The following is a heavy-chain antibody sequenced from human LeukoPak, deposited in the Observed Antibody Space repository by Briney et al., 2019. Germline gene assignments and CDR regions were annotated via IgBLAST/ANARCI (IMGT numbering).Heavy chain of an antibody. CDR2: ISAYNGNT. CDR3: ARVDYDILTEDFDY. V-gene: IGHV1-18*01. CDR1: GVTFSDYA. J-gene: IGHJ4*02. Sequence: ASVKVSCKASGVTFSDYALNWVRQAPGQGLEWMGWISAYNGNTNYAQKLQGRVTMTTDTSTSTAHMELRSLRSDDTAVYYCARVDYDILTEDFDYWGQGTLVTVSS. D-gene: IGHD3-9*01.